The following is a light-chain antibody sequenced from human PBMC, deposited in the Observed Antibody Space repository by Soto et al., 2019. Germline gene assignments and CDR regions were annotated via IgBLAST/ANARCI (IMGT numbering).Light chain of an antibody. V-gene: IGLV2-8*01. CDR3: SSYARNRDIL. J-gene: IGLJ2*01. CDR2: EVS. CDR1: SSDVGGYSY. Sequence: QSALTQPPSASGSPGRSVAISCTGTSSDVGGYSYVSWYQQHPGKAPKLMIYEVSKRPSGVPDRFSGSKSGNTASLTVSGLQAEDEADYYCSSYARNRDILFGGGTKVTVL.